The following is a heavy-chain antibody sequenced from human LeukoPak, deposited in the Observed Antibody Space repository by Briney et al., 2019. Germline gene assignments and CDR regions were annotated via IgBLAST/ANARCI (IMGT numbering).Heavy chain of an antibody. CDR1: GFPFSSYW. J-gene: IGHJ5*02. V-gene: IGHV3-23*01. CDR2: ISGSGGST. Sequence: VALGGSLRLSCAASGFPFSSYWMHWVRQVPGKGLEWVSAISGSGGSTYYADSVKGRFTISRDNSKNTLYLQMNSLRAEDTAVYYCAREENYYGANNWFDPWGQGTLVTVSS. CDR3: AREENYYGANNWFDP. D-gene: IGHD3-10*01.